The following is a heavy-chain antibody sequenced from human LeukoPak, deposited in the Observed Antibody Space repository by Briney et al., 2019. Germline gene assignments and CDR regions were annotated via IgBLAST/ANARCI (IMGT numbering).Heavy chain of an antibody. D-gene: IGHD6-13*01. V-gene: IGHV4-39*07. J-gene: IGHJ4*02. CDR1: GGSISSSSYY. Sequence: SETLSLTCTVSGGSISSSSYYWGWIRQPPGKGLEWIGSIYYSGSTYYNPSLKSRVTISVDKSKNQFSLKLSSVTAADTAVYYCARGSSSWRTYWGQGTLVTVSS. CDR2: IYYSGST. CDR3: ARGSSSWRTY.